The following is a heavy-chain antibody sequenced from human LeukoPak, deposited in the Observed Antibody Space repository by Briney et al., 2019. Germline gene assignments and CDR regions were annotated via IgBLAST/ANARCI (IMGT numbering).Heavy chain of an antibody. V-gene: IGHV4-38-2*02. D-gene: IGHD3/OR15-3a*01. CDR2: IYHSGST. Sequence: SETLSLTCTVSGYSISSGYYWGRIRQPPGKGLEWIGSIYHSGSTYYNPSLKSRVTISVDTSKNQFSLKLSSVTAADTAVYYCARVSPIWTGTNWFDPWGQGTLVTVSS. J-gene: IGHJ5*02. CDR1: GYSISSGYY. CDR3: ARVSPIWTGTNWFDP.